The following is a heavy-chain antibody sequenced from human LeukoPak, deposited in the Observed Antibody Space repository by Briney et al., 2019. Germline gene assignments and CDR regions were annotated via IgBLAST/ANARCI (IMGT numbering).Heavy chain of an antibody. CDR2: ISDSGGST. Sequence: GGSLRLSCAASGFTFSSYGMTWVRQAPGEGLEWVSSISDSGGSTFYADSVKGRFTISRDNSKNTLHLQINSLRAEDTAVYYCAKDGDSRGYSSTYFDSWGQGILVTVSS. D-gene: IGHD3-22*01. J-gene: IGHJ4*02. V-gene: IGHV3-23*01. CDR1: GFTFSSYG. CDR3: AKDGDSRGYSSTYFDS.